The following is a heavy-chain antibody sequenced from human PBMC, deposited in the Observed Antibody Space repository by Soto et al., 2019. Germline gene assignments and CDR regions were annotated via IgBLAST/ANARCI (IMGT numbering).Heavy chain of an antibody. CDR3: ARAPKQSSSSFDF. CDR1: GYIFTTYV. Sequence: ASVKVSCKASGYIFTTYVIQWVRQAPGQRLEWMGCINAGNGNTKYSQKFQGRVAITTDTSESTASMELSSLRSEDTAMYYCARAPKQSSSSFDFWGPGTLVTVSS. D-gene: IGHD6-6*01. J-gene: IGHJ4*02. CDR2: INAGNGNT. V-gene: IGHV1-3*01.